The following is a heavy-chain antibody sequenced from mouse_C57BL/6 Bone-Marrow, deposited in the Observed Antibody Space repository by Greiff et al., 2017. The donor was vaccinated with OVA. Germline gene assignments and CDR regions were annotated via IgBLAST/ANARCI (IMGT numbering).Heavy chain of an antibody. CDR1: GFTFSDYG. D-gene: IGHD2-2*01. V-gene: IGHV5-17*01. J-gene: IGHJ4*01. CDR3: ARGGMVTTSYYAMDY. CDR2: ISSGSSTI. Sequence: DVMLVESGGGLVKPGGSLKLSCAASGFTFSDYGMHWVRQAPEKGLEWVAYISSGSSTIYYAGTVKGRFTISRDNAKNTLFLQMTSLRSEDTAMYYCARGGMVTTSYYAMDYWGQGTSVTVSS.